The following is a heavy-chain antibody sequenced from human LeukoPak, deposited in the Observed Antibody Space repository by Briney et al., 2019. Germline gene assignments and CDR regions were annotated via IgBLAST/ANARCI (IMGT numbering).Heavy chain of an antibody. CDR3: ARATGYDAFDI. D-gene: IGHD3-9*01. CDR1: GYTFTSYY. V-gene: IGHV1-46*01. Sequence: ASVKVSCKASGYTFTSYYIHWVRQAPGQGLEWMGIINPSGGSTSYAQKFQGRVTMTRDMSTSTVYMELSSLRSEDTAVYYCARATGYDAFDIWGQGTMVTVSS. CDR2: INPSGGST. J-gene: IGHJ3*02.